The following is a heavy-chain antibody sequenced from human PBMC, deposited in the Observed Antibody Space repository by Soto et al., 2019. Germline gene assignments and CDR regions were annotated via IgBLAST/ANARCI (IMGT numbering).Heavy chain of an antibody. CDR3: ARAGFSYGHLLF. V-gene: IGHV4-30-4*01. Sequence: VQLKESGPGLVKPSETLSLTCNVSGGPIKTGDYYWNWIRQPPGKGLEWIGYVFYSGATNYSPSPKSRAAISMDTSKNQFSLSLTSVTAADTAVYYCARAGFSYGHLLFWGQGIRVTVST. J-gene: IGHJ4*02. CDR2: VFYSGAT. CDR1: GGPIKTGDYY. D-gene: IGHD3-10*01.